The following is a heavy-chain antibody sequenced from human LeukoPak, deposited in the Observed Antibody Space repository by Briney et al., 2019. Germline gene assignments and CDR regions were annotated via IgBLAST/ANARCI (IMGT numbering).Heavy chain of an antibody. V-gene: IGHV5-51*01. Sequence: LGESLKISCKGSGYSFTSYWIGWVRQMPGKGLEWMGIIYPGDSDTRYSPSFQGQVTISADKSISTAYLQWSSLKASDTAMYYCARVYYDFWSGYPYYFDYWGRGTLVTVSS. CDR3: ARVYYDFWSGYPYYFDY. CDR1: GYSFTSYW. CDR2: IYPGDSDT. D-gene: IGHD3-3*01. J-gene: IGHJ4*02.